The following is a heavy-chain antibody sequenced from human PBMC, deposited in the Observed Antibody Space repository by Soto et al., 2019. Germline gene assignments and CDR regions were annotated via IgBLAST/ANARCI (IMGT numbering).Heavy chain of an antibody. CDR2: INTANGKT. V-gene: IGHV1-3*04. J-gene: IGHJ4*02. D-gene: IGHD1-1*01. CDR1: GYTFTYYA. CDR3: VRFSGIPV. Sequence: QVQLVQSGPEVKKPGASVKGSCKTSGYTFTYYALHWVRQAPGQGLEWMGWINTANGKTKYSQTFQGRLTITRDTSATTLYMELSSLRSEDTTVYYCVRFSGIPVWGQGALVTVSS.